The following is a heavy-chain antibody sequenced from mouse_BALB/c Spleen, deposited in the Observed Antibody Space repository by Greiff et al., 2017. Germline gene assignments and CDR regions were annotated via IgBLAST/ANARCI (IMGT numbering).Heavy chain of an antibody. CDR1: GFNIKDYY. V-gene: IGHV1S26*01. Sequence: VQLQQSGAELVRSGASVKLSCTASGFNIKDYYMHWVKQRPGQGLEWIGYINPSTGYTEYNQKFKDKATLTADKSSSTAYMQLSSLTSEDSAVYYCARNYGNYLDYWGQGTTLTVSS. CDR3: ARNYGNYLDY. CDR2: INPSTGYT. J-gene: IGHJ2*01. D-gene: IGHD2-1*01.